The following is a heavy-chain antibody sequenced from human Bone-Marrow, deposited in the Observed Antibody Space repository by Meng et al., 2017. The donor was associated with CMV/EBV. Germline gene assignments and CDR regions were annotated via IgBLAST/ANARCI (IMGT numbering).Heavy chain of an antibody. Sequence: ASVKVSCKASGYGFTSYDINWIRQAAGQGLEWVGWMNPNTGDTAYAQRFQGRVTITRSTSISTTYMELSGLRSDDTAVYYCASAIPFRDYWSGYLAYYFDYWGQGTLVTVSS. V-gene: IGHV1-8*03. CDR1: GYGFTSYD. CDR2: MNPNTGDT. CDR3: ASAIPFRDYWSGYLAYYFDY. D-gene: IGHD3-3*01. J-gene: IGHJ4*02.